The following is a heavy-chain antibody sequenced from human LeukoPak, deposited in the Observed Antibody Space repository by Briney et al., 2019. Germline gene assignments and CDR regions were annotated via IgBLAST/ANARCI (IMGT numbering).Heavy chain of an antibody. Sequence: GGSLRLSCAASGSTFSTFSMTWVRQAPGRGLEWVSSISSTSSYIYYADSVKGRFTISRDNAKNSLYLQMNSLRAEDTAVYYCAREDNYYGSGTPFDYWGQGTLVTVSS. CDR2: ISSTSSYI. V-gene: IGHV3-21*01. J-gene: IGHJ4*02. CDR3: AREDNYYGSGTPFDY. CDR1: GSTFSTFS. D-gene: IGHD3-10*01.